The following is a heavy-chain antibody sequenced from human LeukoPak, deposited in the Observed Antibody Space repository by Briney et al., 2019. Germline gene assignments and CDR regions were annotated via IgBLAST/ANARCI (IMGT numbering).Heavy chain of an antibody. CDR3: TTGGDYGDCKRCFDF. J-gene: IGHJ4*02. CDR2: IKSKADGETI. CDR1: GSTFTNAW. Sequence: GGSLRLSCAASGSTFTNAWMNWVRQAPGKGLEWVGRIKSKADGETIDYAAPVKGRFTFSRDDSKNTLYLQMNSLKTEDTAVYYCTTGGDYGDCKRCFDFWGQGTLVTVSS. V-gene: IGHV3-15*07. D-gene: IGHD4-17*01.